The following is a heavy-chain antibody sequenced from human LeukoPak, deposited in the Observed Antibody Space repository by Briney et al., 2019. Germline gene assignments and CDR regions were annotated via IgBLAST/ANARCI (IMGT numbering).Heavy chain of an antibody. V-gene: IGHV4-34*01. CDR1: GGSFSGYY. D-gene: IGHD2-2*01. CDR2: INHSGST. Sequence: SETLSLTCAVYGGSFSGYYRSRIRQPPGKGLEWIGEINHSGSTNYNPSLKSRVTISVDTSKNQFSLKLSSVTAADTAVYYCARDSSHCSSTSCPPYYYYGMDVWGQGTTVTVSS. CDR3: ARDSSHCSSTSCPPYYYYGMDV. J-gene: IGHJ6*02.